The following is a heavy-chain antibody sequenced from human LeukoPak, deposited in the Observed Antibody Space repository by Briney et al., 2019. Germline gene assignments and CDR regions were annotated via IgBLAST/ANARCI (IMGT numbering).Heavy chain of an antibody. V-gene: IGHV3-74*01. CDR2: INSDGSST. Sequence: GGSLRLSCAASGFTFSSYWMHWVRQAPGKGLVWVSRINSDGSSTSYADSVKGRFTISRDNAKNSLYLQMHSLRAEDTAVYYCARGYCYGADCYGGGFDFWARGTLVTVSS. D-gene: IGHD2-21*02. CDR3: ARGYCYGADCYGGGFDF. J-gene: IGHJ4*02. CDR1: GFTFSSYW.